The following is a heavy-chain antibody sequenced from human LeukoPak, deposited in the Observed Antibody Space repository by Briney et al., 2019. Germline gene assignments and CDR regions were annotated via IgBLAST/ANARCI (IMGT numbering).Heavy chain of an antibody. V-gene: IGHV1-2*02. CDR1: GYTFTGYY. Sequence: ASVKVSCKASGYTFTGYYMHWVRQAAGQGLEWMGWINPNSGGTNYAQKFQGRVTMTRDTSISTAYMELSRLRSDDTAVYYCARGTYYYDSSGYYYDYWGQGTLVTVSS. D-gene: IGHD3-22*01. CDR3: ARGTYYYDSSGYYYDY. J-gene: IGHJ4*02. CDR2: INPNSGGT.